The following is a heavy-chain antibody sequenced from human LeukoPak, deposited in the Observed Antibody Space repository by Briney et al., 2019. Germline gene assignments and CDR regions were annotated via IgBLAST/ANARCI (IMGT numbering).Heavy chain of an antibody. V-gene: IGHV1-46*01. CDR2: INPTGGST. CDR3: ARDHPIVVVPAARRNYYMDV. Sequence: ASVKVSCKASGYTFTSYYMHWVRQAPGQGLEWMGIINPTGGSTGYAQKFQGRVTMTRDMSTSTVYMELSSLRSEDTAVYYCARDHPIVVVPAARRNYYMDVWGKGTTVTISS. CDR1: GYTFTSYY. J-gene: IGHJ6*03. D-gene: IGHD2-2*01.